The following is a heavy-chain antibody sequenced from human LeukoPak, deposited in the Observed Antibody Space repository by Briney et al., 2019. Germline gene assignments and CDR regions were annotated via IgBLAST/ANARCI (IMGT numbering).Heavy chain of an antibody. V-gene: IGHV4-34*01. CDR2: INHSGST. J-gene: IGHJ1*01. CDR3: ATAGGYTRGWRFQH. D-gene: IGHD5-12*01. Sequence: SETLSLTCAVYGGSFSGYYWSWIRQPPGKGLEWIGEINHSGSTNYNLSLKSRVTISVDTSKNQFSLKLSSVTAADTAVYYCATAGGYTRGWRFQHWGQGTLVTVSS. CDR1: GGSFSGYY.